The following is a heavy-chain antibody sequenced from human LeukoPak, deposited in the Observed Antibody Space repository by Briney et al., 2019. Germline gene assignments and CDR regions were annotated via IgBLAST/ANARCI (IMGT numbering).Heavy chain of an antibody. D-gene: IGHD3-10*02. CDR3: ARGSRIYDYVWTFDY. CDR1: GFNFNNYG. J-gene: IGHJ4*02. V-gene: IGHV3-30*03. CDR2: ISHDGSDK. Sequence: HPGGSLRLSCDASGFNFNNYGLHWVRQAPGKGLEWVATISHDGSDKYYAVSVRGRFTISRDHSKNTLYLQLNSLRSEDTAFYYCARGSRIYDYVWTFDYWGQGALVIVSS.